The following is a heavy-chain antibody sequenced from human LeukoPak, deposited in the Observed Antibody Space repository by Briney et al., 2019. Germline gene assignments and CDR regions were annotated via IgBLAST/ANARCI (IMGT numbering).Heavy chain of an antibody. D-gene: IGHD1-26*01. CDR1: GFTFSSYA. Sequence: PGRSLRLSCAASGFTFSSYAMHWVRQAPGKGLEWVAVISYDGSNKYYADSVKGRFTISRDNSKNTLYLQMNSLRAEDTAVYYCARGAIVGATMWDYWGQGTLVTVSS. J-gene: IGHJ4*02. CDR3: ARGAIVGATMWDY. V-gene: IGHV3-30*04. CDR2: ISYDGSNK.